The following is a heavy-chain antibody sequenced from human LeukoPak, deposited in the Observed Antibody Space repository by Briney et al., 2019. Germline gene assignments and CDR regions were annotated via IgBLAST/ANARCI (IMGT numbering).Heavy chain of an antibody. CDR1: GYTFTGYY. V-gene: IGHV1-2*02. CDR3: TRDGAFDI. J-gene: IGHJ3*02. CDR2: INPNSGGT. Sequence: ASVKVSCKASGYTFTGYYMHWVRQAPGQGLEWMGWINPNSGGTNYAQNFQGRITMTRDTSISTAYMELSRLGSDDTAVYYCTRDGAFDIWGQGTVVTVSS.